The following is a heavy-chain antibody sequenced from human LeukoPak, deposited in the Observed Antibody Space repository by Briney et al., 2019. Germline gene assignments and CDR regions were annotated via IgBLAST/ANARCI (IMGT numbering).Heavy chain of an antibody. D-gene: IGHD6-13*01. CDR3: AKDKEDRIAAAGVIDY. V-gene: IGHV3-43D*03. J-gene: IGHJ4*02. Sequence: GGSLRLSCAASGFTFDDYAMHWVRQAPGKGLEWVSLISWDGGRTYYADSVKGRFTISRDNSKNSLYLQMNSLRAEDTALYYCAKDKEDRIAAAGVIDYWGQGTLVTVSS. CDR2: ISWDGGRT. CDR1: GFTFDDYA.